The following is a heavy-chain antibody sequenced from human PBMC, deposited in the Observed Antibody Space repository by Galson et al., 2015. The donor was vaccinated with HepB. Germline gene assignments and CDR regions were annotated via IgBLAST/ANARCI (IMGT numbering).Heavy chain of an antibody. V-gene: IGHV3-43*01. CDR3: AKDIGDTTTGHYFDY. J-gene: IGHJ4*02. CDR1: GFTFDDYT. Sequence: LRLSCAASGFTFDDYTMHWVRRVPGKGLEWVSLINWDGTSTYYADSVRGRFTISRDNSKTSLYLQMNSLKTEDTAFYYCAKDIGDTTTGHYFDYWGQGTLVTVSS. D-gene: IGHD1-1*01. CDR2: INWDGTST.